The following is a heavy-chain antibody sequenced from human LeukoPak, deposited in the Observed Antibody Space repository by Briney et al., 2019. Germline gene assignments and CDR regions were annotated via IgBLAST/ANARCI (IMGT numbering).Heavy chain of an antibody. CDR3: ARHDYDLLTGYTINWFDP. D-gene: IGHD3-9*01. V-gene: IGHV4-39*01. Sequence: PSETLSLTCTVSSSSINSGTHYWGWVRQPPGKGLEWIGSILYSGITFYNPSLKSRVTVSIDTSKNQFSLKLNSVTAADTAVYYCARHDYDLLTGYTINWFDPWGQGTLVTVSS. J-gene: IGHJ5*02. CDR2: ILYSGIT. CDR1: SSSINSGTHY.